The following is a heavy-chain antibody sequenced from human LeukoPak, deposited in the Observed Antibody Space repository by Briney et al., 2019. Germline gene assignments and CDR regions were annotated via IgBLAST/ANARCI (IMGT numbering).Heavy chain of an antibody. J-gene: IGHJ6*04. V-gene: IGHV4-39*07. CDR2: FYYSGST. CDR1: GGSISSGSYY. D-gene: IGHD6-13*01. Sequence: PSETLSLTCTVSGGSISSGSYYWGWIRHPPGKGLEWIGSFYYSGSTYYNPSLKSRVTISVDTSKNQFSLKLSSVTAEDTAVYYCARDRDGIAAAAHLDVWGKGTTVTVSS. CDR3: ARDRDGIAAAAHLDV.